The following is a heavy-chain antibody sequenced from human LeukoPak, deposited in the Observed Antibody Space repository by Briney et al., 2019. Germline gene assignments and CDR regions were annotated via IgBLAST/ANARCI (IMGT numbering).Heavy chain of an antibody. J-gene: IGHJ4*02. CDR1: GYTFTSYY. D-gene: IGHD7-27*01. CDR3: ATSLSSGDLFDY. V-gene: IGHV1-2*02. Sequence: GASLKVSCKASGYTFTSYYMSWVRQAPGQGLEWMGWINPNSGTTNYAQKFQGRVAMTTDTSVNTAYMELSRLRSDDTAVYYCATSLSSGDLFDYWGQGALVTVSS. CDR2: INPNSGTT.